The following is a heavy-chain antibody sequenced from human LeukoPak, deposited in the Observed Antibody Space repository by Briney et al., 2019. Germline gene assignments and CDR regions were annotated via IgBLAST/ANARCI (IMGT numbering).Heavy chain of an antibody. Sequence: GGSLRLSCAASGFTFSSYWMSWVRQAPGKGLEWVANIKQDGSEKYYVDSVKGRFTISRDNAKNSLYLQMNSLRAEDTAVYYCARTGTTRPLYYFDYWGQGTLVTVSS. D-gene: IGHD1-1*01. J-gene: IGHJ4*02. V-gene: IGHV3-7*01. CDR1: GFTFSSYW. CDR3: ARTGTTRPLYYFDY. CDR2: IKQDGSEK.